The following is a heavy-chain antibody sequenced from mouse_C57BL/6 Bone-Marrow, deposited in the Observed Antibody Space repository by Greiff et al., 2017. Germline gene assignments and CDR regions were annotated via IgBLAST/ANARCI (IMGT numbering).Heavy chain of an antibody. CDR2: LNPNYGTT. CDR1: GYSFTDYN. CDR3: ARNYYGSSWGDWYFDV. V-gene: IGHV1-39*01. Sequence: QLQQSGPELVKPGASVTISCKASGYSFTDYNMNWVKQSNGKSLEWIGVLNPNYGTTSYNQKFKGTATLTVDQSSSTAYMQLNSLTSEDSAVYYGARNYYGSSWGDWYFDVWGTGTTGTVSS. D-gene: IGHD1-1*01. J-gene: IGHJ1*03.